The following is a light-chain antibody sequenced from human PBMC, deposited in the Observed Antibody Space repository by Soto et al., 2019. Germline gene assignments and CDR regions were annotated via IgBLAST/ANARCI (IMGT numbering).Light chain of an antibody. J-gene: IGKJ2*03. Sequence: EIVLTQSPGTLSLSPGERATLSCRASQSVSNNYLAWYQQKPGQAPRLLIYGASSRATGIPDRFSGSGSGTHFTLTISSLQSEDFGVYYCQHYNNWPPYSFGQGTKVDIK. V-gene: IGKV3-20*01. CDR2: GAS. CDR3: QHYNNWPPYS. CDR1: QSVSNNY.